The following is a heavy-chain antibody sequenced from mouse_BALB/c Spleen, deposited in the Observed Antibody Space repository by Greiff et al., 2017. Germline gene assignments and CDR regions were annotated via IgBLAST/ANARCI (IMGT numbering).Heavy chain of an antibody. V-gene: IGHV3-8*02. CDR2: ISYSGST. CDR3: ARSPYGSSYLFAY. J-gene: IGHJ3*01. D-gene: IGHD1-1*01. Sequence: VQLQQSGPSLVKPSQTLSLTCSVTGDSITSGYWNWIRKFPGNKLEYMGYISYSGSTYYNPSLKSRISITRDTSKNQYYLQLNSVTTEDTATYYCARSPYGSSYLFAYWGQGTLVTVSA. CDR1: GDSITSGY.